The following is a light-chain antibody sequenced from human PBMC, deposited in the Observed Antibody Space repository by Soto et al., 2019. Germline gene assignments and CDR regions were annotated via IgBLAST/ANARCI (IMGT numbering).Light chain of an antibody. Sequence: QPVLTQSPSASASLGASVKLTCTLSSGLTSYAIAWHQQQPDKGPRYLMKLNSDGSHTKGDGIPDRFSGSSSGAERYLTISSLQSEDEADYFCQAWVTGIWVFGGGTKLTVL. J-gene: IGLJ3*02. CDR1: SGLTSYA. CDR3: QAWVTGIWV. V-gene: IGLV4-69*01. CDR2: LNSDGSH.